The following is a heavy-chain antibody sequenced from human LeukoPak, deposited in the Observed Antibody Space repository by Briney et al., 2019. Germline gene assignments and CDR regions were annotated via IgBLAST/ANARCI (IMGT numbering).Heavy chain of an antibody. V-gene: IGHV3-23*01. CDR1: GFTFSTYA. Sequence: GGSLRLSCAASGFTFSTYAMSWVRQAPGKGLEWVSTISGSGANTYYADSARGRFTISRDNSKNTLYLQMNSLRAEDTAVYYCAKDRTQLWPLFDYWGQGTLVTVSS. CDR2: ISGSGANT. D-gene: IGHD5-18*01. J-gene: IGHJ4*02. CDR3: AKDRTQLWPLFDY.